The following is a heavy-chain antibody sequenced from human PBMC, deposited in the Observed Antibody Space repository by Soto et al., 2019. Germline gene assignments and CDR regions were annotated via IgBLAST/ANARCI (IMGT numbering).Heavy chain of an antibody. J-gene: IGHJ4*02. D-gene: IGHD1-26*01. Sequence: SETLSLTCTVSGGSISSGGYYWSWIRQHPGKGLEWIGYIYYSWSTYYNPSPKSRVTISVDTSKNQFSLKLSSVTAADTAVYYCARDGGGGSSPFDYWGQGTLVTVSS. CDR3: ARDGGGGSSPFDY. CDR2: IYYSWST. CDR1: GGSISSGGYY. V-gene: IGHV4-31*03.